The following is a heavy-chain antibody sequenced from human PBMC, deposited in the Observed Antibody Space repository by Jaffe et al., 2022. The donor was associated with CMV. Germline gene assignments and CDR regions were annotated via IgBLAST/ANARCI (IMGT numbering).Heavy chain of an antibody. CDR2: ISYDGSNK. Sequence: QVQLVESGGGVVQPGRSLRLSCAASGFTFSSYGMHWVRQAPGKGLEWVAVISYDGSNKYYADSVKGRFTISRDNSKNTLYLQMNSLRAEDTAVYYCAKGRLREAFDIWGQGTMVTVSS. V-gene: IGHV3-30*18. D-gene: IGHD4-17*01. J-gene: IGHJ3*02. CDR3: AKGRLREAFDI. CDR1: GFTFSSYG.